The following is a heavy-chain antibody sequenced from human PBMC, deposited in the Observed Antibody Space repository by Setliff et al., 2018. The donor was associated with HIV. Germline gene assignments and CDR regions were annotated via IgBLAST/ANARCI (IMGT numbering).Heavy chain of an antibody. V-gene: IGHV3-23*01. CDR1: GFTFSTYA. J-gene: IGHJ6*02. D-gene: IGHD2-15*01. CDR2: ISAGGDST. CDR3: AKTLPTLYPPHDYYFAMDV. Sequence: PGGSLRLSCAVSGFTFSTYAMSWVRQAPGKGLEWVSTISAGGDSTFYADSLKGRFTISRDNSKNTLYLQMNSLRAEDTAVYYCAKTLPTLYPPHDYYFAMDVWGQGTTVTVSS.